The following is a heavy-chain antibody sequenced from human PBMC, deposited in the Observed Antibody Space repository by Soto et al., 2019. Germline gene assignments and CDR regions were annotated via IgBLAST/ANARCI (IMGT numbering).Heavy chain of an antibody. D-gene: IGHD3-3*01. CDR2: IIPIFGGP. J-gene: IGHJ5*02. Sequence: QVQLVQSGAVVKKPGSSVTVSCKASGGMFSDYTISWVRQAPGQGLEWMGGIIPIFGGPHYAQKFQGRGTISADKPTSAGYLELRDLASEDTAVYYCGKKGGGASIDFWRANWFDPWGQGTLVTVSS. V-gene: IGHV1-69*06. CDR3: GKKGGGASIDFWRANWFDP. CDR1: GGMFSDYT.